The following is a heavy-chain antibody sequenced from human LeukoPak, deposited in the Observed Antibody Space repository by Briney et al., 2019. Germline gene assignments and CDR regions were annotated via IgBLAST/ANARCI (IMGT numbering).Heavy chain of an antibody. CDR2: ISSSSSTI. D-gene: IGHD3-10*01. J-gene: IGHJ4*02. Sequence: GGSLRLSCAASGFTFSSYSMTWVRQAPGKGLEWVSYISSSSSTIYYADSVKGRFTISRDNAKNSLYLQMNSLRAEDTAVYYCAREGGSRYYGFDYWGQGTLVTVSS. CDR1: GFTFSSYS. V-gene: IGHV3-48*04. CDR3: AREGGSRYYGFDY.